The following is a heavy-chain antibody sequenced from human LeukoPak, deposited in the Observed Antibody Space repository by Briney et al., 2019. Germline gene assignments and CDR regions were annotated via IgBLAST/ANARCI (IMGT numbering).Heavy chain of an antibody. D-gene: IGHD6-19*01. CDR1: GGSISSSSYY. V-gene: IGHV4-39*01. Sequence: ETLSLTCTVSGGSISSSSYYWGWIRQPPGKGLEWIGSIYYSGSSYYNPSLKSRVTISVDTSKNQFSLKLSSVTAADTAVYYCARLSSGWYAFDYWGEGTVDPVSS. CDR3: ARLSSGWYAFDY. CDR2: IYYSGSS. J-gene: IGHJ4*02.